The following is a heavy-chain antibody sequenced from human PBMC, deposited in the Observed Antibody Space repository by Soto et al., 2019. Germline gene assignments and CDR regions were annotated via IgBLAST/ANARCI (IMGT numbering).Heavy chain of an antibody. CDR3: AKILAVASTGY. Sequence: PGGSLRLSCAASGFTFSTYAMNWVRQAPGKGLEWVSAISGSGGVAFYADSVKGRFTISRDNSKNTLYLQMNSLRAEDTAMYYCAKILAVASTGYWGQGTLVTVSS. D-gene: IGHD6-19*01. V-gene: IGHV3-23*01. J-gene: IGHJ1*01. CDR1: GFTFSTYA. CDR2: ISGSGGVA.